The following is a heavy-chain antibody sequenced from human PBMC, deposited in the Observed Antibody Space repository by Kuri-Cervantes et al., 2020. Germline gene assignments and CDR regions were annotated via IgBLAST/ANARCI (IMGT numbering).Heavy chain of an antibody. D-gene: IGHD6-13*01. CDR2: INAGNGNT. CDR3: ASGGRYSSNLDY. Sequence: ASVKVSCKASGYTFTSYAMHWVRQAPGQRLEWMGWINAGNGNTKYSQKFQGRVTITRNTSISTAYMELSSLRSEDTAVYYCASGGRYSSNLDYWGQGTLVTVSS. CDR1: GYTFTSYA. V-gene: IGHV1-3*01. J-gene: IGHJ4*02.